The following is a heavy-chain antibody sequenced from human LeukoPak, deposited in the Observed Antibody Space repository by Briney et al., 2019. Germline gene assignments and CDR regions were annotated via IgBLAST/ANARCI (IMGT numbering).Heavy chain of an antibody. J-gene: IGHJ4*02. D-gene: IGHD2-15*01. CDR1: GGSFSGYY. CDR2: ICLDGRI. Sequence: SETLSLTCAVYGGSFSGYYWSWVRQPPGKGLEWIGEICLDGRIHYTPSLKSRISISIDRSKDQFSLNLISVAAADTAIYFCASQGGLRNDFWGQGTLVTVSS. CDR3: ASQGGLRNDF. V-gene: IGHV4-34*01.